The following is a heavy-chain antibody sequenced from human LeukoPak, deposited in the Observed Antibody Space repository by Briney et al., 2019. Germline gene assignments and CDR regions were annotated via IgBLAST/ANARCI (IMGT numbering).Heavy chain of an antibody. D-gene: IGHD3-10*01. CDR3: ARRATWLGRGWFDP. CDR1: GGSISSYY. CDR2: IYPGGST. J-gene: IGHJ5*02. V-gene: IGHV4-4*07. Sequence: PSETLSLTCTVSGGSISSYYWSWIRQPAGKGLEWIGRIYPGGSTNYNPSLKSRVTISVDTSKNQFSLKLSSVTAADTAVYYCARRATWLGRGWFDPWGQGTLVTVSS.